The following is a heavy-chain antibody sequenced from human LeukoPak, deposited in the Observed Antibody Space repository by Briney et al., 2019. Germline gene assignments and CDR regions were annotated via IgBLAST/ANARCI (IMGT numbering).Heavy chain of an antibody. CDR3: AGRYGSGSYYHYYYMDV. J-gene: IGHJ6*03. CDR2: IYYSGST. Sequence: SETLSLTCTVSGGSISSYYWSWIRQPPGKGLEWIGYIYYSGSTNYNPSLKSRVTISVDTSKNQFSLKLSSVTAADTAVYYCAGRYGSGSYYHYYYMDVWGKGTTVTVSS. D-gene: IGHD3-10*01. V-gene: IGHV4-59*08. CDR1: GGSISSYY.